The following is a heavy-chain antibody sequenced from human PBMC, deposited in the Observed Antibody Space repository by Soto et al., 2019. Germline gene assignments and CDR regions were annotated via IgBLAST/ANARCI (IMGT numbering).Heavy chain of an antibody. J-gene: IGHJ4*02. D-gene: IGHD6-19*01. CDR3: ARSVAVAGRIDY. Sequence: ASVKVSCKASGYTFTSYYMHWVRQAPGQGLEWMGIIDPSGGSTSYAQKFQGRVTMTRDTSTSTVYMELSSLRSEDTAVYYCARSVAVAGRIDYWGQGTLVTVSS. CDR1: GYTFTSYY. CDR2: IDPSGGST. V-gene: IGHV1-46*01.